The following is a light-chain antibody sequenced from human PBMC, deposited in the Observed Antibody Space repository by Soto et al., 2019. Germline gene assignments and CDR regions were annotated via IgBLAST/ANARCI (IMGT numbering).Light chain of an antibody. V-gene: IGKV1-33*01. J-gene: IGKJ3*01. CDR1: QDVNHC. CDR2: DAS. Sequence: DIQMTQSPSSLSASVGDRVTITCQASQDVNHCLIWYQQKPGKAPKLLIYDASNLQTGVPSRFTGSGSGTDFTFTISSLQPEDIATYYCQQYDDLPVTFGPGTKVDIK. CDR3: QQYDDLPVT.